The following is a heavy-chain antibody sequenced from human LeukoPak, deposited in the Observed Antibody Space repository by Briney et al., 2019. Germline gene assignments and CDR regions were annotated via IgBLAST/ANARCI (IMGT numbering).Heavy chain of an antibody. V-gene: IGHV4-39*07. CDR2: IYYSGST. J-gene: IGHJ4*02. CDR1: GGSISSSSYY. CDR3: ARERIAAAVKGEFDY. D-gene: IGHD6-13*01. Sequence: KSSETLSLTCTVSGGSISSSSYYWGWIRQPPGKGLEWIGSIYYSGSTYYNPSLKSRVTISVDTSKNQFSLKLSSVTAADTAVYYCARERIAAAVKGEFDYWGQGTLVTVSS.